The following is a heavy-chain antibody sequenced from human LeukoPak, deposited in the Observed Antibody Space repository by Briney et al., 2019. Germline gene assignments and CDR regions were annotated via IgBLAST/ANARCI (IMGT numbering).Heavy chain of an antibody. CDR3: ARGGFGYCSSTSCPPLYNWFDP. Sequence: PSETLSLTCAVYGGSFSGYYWSWIRQPPGKGLEWIGEINHSGSTNYNPSLKSRVTISVDTSKNQFSLKLSSVTAADTAVYYCARGGFGYCSSTSCPPLYNWFDPWGQGTLVTVSS. CDR2: INHSGST. CDR1: GGSFSGYY. V-gene: IGHV4-34*01. J-gene: IGHJ5*02. D-gene: IGHD2-2*03.